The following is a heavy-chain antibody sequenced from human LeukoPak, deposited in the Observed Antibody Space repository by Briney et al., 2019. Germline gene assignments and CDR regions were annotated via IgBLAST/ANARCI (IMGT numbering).Heavy chain of an antibody. Sequence: GGSLRLSCTASGFIFSHYGMHWVRQAPGKGLEWVAVISYDGSNKYYADSVKGRFTISRDNSKNTLYLQMNSLRAEDTAVYYCARDLGYGGNAPSYYYGMDVWGQGTTVTVSS. D-gene: IGHD4-23*01. CDR2: ISYDGSNK. J-gene: IGHJ6*02. CDR1: GFIFSHYG. CDR3: ARDLGYGGNAPSYYYGMDV. V-gene: IGHV3-30*19.